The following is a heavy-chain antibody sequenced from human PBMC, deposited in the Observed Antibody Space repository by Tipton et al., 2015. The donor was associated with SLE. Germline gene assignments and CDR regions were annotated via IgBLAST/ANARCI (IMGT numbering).Heavy chain of an antibody. CDR3: ARDDGLRVTTDYFDY. Sequence: TLSLTCTVSGGSIFRSNYYWGWIRQPPGKGLEWIGYIYHSEGPTYNPSLRRRVTMSLATSKNQFSLKLNSATAADTAVYYCARDDGLRVTTDYFDYWGQGTLVTVSS. CDR1: GGSIFRSNYY. D-gene: IGHD4-17*01. V-gene: IGHV4-61*01. CDR2: IYHSEGP. J-gene: IGHJ4*02.